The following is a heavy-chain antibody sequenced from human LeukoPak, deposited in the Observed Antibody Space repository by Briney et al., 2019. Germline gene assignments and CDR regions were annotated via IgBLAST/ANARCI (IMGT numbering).Heavy chain of an antibody. Sequence: HAGGSLRLTCAASGFTFSSYAMSWVRQAPGKGLEWVSGISGSGGSTYYADSVKGRFTISRDNSKNTLYLQMNSLRAEDTAVYYCAKDLSGNDYWGQGTLVTVSS. V-gene: IGHV3-23*01. CDR2: ISGSGGST. CDR1: GFTFSSYA. CDR3: AKDLSGNDY. J-gene: IGHJ4*02.